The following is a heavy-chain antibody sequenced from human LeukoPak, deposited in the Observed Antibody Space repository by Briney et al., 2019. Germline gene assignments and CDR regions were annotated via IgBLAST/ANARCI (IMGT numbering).Heavy chain of an antibody. CDR2: ISSSGSSI. CDR3: AELGITMIGGV. Sequence: GGSLRLSCAASGFTFSSYEMNWVRQAPGKGLEWASYISSSGSSIYYADSVKGRFTISRDNAKNTLYLQMNILRAEVSDIYYCAELGITMIGGVWGKGTTVTISS. J-gene: IGHJ6*04. CDR1: GFTFSSYE. D-gene: IGHD3-10*02. V-gene: IGHV3-48*03.